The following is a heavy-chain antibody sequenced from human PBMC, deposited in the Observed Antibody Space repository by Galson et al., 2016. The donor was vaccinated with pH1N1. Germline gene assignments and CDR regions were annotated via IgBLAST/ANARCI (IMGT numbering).Heavy chain of an antibody. V-gene: IGHV3-48*04. D-gene: IGHD4-23*01. CDR3: ARPGNYDGDRRGAFDL. CDR2: ITYTSATI. CDR1: GFTFSCWH. Sequence: SLRLSCAASGFTFSCWHMDWVRQAPGEGLEWISFITYTSATIYYADSVKGRFTVSRDNAKNSLYLQMNSLRAEDTAVYYCARPGNYDGDRRGAFDLWGQGTMVT. J-gene: IGHJ3*01.